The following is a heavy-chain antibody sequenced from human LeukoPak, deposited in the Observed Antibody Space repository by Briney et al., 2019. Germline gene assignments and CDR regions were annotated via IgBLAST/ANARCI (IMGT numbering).Heavy chain of an antibody. D-gene: IGHD3-10*01. J-gene: IGHJ4*02. CDR2: IKQDGSEK. Sequence: GGSLRLSCAASGFTFSSDWMKSVREAPGKRLGRVANIKQDGSEKYYVDSVKGRFTISRDNAKNSLYLKMNSLRAEDTAVYYCARDPRSVTYYYGSGSPDKWGQGTLVTVSS. V-gene: IGHV3-7*04. CDR1: GFTFSSDW. CDR3: ARDPRSVTYYYGSGSPDK.